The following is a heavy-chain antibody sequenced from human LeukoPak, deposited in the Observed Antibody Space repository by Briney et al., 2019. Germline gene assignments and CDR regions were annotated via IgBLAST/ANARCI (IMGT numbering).Heavy chain of an antibody. CDR2: INWNGGST. Sequence: GGSLRLSCAASGFTFDDYGMSWVRQAPGKGLEWVSGINWNGGSTGYADSVKGRFTISRDNSKNTLYLQMNSLRAEDTAVYYCAKDPNRGGLSNYGYEWSYWGQGTLVTVSS. CDR1: GFTFDDYG. CDR3: AKDPNRGGLSNYGYEWSY. J-gene: IGHJ4*02. V-gene: IGHV3-20*04. D-gene: IGHD5-18*01.